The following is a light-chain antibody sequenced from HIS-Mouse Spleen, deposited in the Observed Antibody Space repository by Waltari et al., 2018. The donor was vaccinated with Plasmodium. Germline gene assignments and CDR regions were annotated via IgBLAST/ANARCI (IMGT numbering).Light chain of an antibody. CDR3: QQYDNLPYT. J-gene: IGKJ2*01. CDR1: QDISTY. V-gene: IGKV1-33*01. CDR2: DAS. Sequence: DIQMTQYPSALSASVGDRVPITCQASQDISTYLHLYQQKPGKAPKLLIYDASNLETGVPSRFSGSGSGTDFTFTISSLQPEDIATYYCQQYDNLPYTFGQGTKLEIK.